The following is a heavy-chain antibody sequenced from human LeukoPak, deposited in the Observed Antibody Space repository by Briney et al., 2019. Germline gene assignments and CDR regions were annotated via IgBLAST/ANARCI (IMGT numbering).Heavy chain of an antibody. CDR2: IYYSGST. V-gene: IGHV4-59*01. CDR3: ARGGAFDI. J-gene: IGHJ3*02. Sequence: KTSETLSLTCTVSGGSISSYYWSWIRQPPGKGLEWIGYIYYSGSTNYNPSLKSRVTISVDTSKNQFSLKLTSVTAADTAVYFCARGGAFDIWGQGTLVTVSS. CDR1: GGSISSYY.